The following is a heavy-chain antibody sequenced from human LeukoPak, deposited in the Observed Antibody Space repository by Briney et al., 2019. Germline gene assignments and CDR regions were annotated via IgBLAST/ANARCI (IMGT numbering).Heavy chain of an antibody. Sequence: GGSLRLSCAASGFTFSRNSMNWVRQAPGKGLEWVSSISTSSSYIYYADSLKGRFTISRDNAKNSLYLQMNSLRAEDTAVYYCARGAEGIAATDSNFDYWGQGTLVTVSS. J-gene: IGHJ4*02. V-gene: IGHV3-21*01. CDR2: ISTSSSYI. CDR1: GFTFSRNS. CDR3: ARGAEGIAATDSNFDY. D-gene: IGHD6-13*01.